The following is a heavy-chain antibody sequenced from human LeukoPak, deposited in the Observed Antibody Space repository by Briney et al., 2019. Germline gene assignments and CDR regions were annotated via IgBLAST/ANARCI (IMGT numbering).Heavy chain of an antibody. CDR1: GYTFTGYY. D-gene: IGHD2-2*02. CDR2: INPNSGGT. V-gene: IGHV1-2*02. Sequence: ASVNVSCKASGYTFTGYYMHWVRQAPGQGLEWMGWINPNSGGTNYAQKFQGRVTMTRDTSISTAYMELSRLRSDDTAVYYCARSACSSTSCYTGVSFDIWGQGTMVTVSS. CDR3: ARSACSSTSCYTGVSFDI. J-gene: IGHJ3*02.